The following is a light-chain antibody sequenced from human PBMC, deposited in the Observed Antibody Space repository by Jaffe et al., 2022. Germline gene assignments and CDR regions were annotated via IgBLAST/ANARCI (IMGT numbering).Light chain of an antibody. CDR2: EVS. Sequence: QSALTQPASVSGSPGQSIAMSCTGTSSDVGRYNLVSWYQQYPGKAPKLMIFEVSKRPSGVSNRFSGSKTGNTASLTISGLQAEDEADYYCCSYTSSNSWLFGGGTKLTVL. J-gene: IGLJ3*02. CDR3: CSYTSSNSWL. V-gene: IGLV2-23*02. CDR1: SSDVGRYNL.